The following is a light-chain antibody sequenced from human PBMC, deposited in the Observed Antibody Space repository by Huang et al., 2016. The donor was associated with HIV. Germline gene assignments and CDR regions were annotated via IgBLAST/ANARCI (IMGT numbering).Light chain of an antibody. J-gene: IGKJ5*01. CDR1: QNIGTY. CDR2: GSS. V-gene: IGKV1-39*01. CDR3: HQTYSMSS. Sequence: DIQMTQSPSSLSASAGDSVTITCRTSQNIGTYLNWYQQRPGKAPNLLIYGSSPVQSGVPSRFSGGGSGTEFTLTISGLQPEDFAIYYCHQTYSMSSFGQGTRLDTK.